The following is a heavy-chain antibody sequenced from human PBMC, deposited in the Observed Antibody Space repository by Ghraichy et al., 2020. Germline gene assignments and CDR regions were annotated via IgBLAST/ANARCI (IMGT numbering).Heavy chain of an antibody. V-gene: IGHV3-7*01. D-gene: IGHD3-3*01. J-gene: IGHJ6*02. CDR2: IKQDGSEK. CDR1: GFTFSSYW. CDR3: ARDLNYDFWSGYYLYYYYGMDV. Sequence: AGSLRLSCAASGFTFSSYWMSWVRQAPGKGLEWVANIKQDGSEKYYVDSVKGRFTISRDNAKNSLYLQMNSLRAEDTAVYYCARDLNYDFWSGYYLYYYYGMDVWGQGTTVTVSS.